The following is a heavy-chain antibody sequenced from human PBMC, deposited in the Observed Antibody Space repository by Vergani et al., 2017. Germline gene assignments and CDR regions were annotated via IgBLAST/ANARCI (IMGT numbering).Heavy chain of an antibody. CDR1: GGSISSSSYY. J-gene: IGHJ6*02. CDR2: IYYSGST. V-gene: IGHV4-39*01. Sequence: QLQLQESGPGLVKPSETLSLTCTVSGGSISSSSYYWGWIRQPPGKGLEWIGSIYYSGSTYYNPSLKSRVTISVDTSKNQFSLKLSSVTAADTAVYYCARQAGYWSSTSCDRGPAYYYYGMDVWGQGTTVTVSS. D-gene: IGHD2-2*01. CDR3: ARQAGYWSSTSCDRGPAYYYYGMDV.